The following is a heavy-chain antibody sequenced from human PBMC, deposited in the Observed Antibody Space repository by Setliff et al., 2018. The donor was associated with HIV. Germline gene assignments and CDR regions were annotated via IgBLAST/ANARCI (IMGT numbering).Heavy chain of an antibody. J-gene: IGHJ4*02. CDR2: ISPYNGNT. Sequence: ASVKVSCKASGGTFSSYGISWVRQAPGQGLEWMGWISPYNGNTNYAQKLQGRVTMNTDTSTSTAYMELRSLRSDDTAVYYCARSGSYYVFDYWGQGTLVTVSS. D-gene: IGHD1-26*01. V-gene: IGHV1-18*01. CDR3: ARSGSYYVFDY. CDR1: GGTFSSYG.